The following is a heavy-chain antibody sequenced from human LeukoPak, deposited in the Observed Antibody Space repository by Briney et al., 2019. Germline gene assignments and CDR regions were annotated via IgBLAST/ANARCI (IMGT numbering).Heavy chain of an antibody. D-gene: IGHD3-10*01. V-gene: IGHV3-53*01. CDR2: IYSGGST. Sequence: GGSLRLSCAASGFTVSSDYMSWVRQAPGKGLEWVSVIYSGGSTYYADSVKGRFTISRDNSKNTLYLQMNSLRAEDTAVYYCAIDTVVRVVITENYWGQGTLVTVSS. CDR3: AIDTVVRVVITENY. J-gene: IGHJ4*02. CDR1: GFTVSSDY.